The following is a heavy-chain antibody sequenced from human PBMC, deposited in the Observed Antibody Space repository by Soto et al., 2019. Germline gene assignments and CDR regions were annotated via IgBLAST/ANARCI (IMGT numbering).Heavy chain of an antibody. CDR2: IYHSGST. V-gene: IGHV4-4*02. Sequence: QVQLQESGPGLVKPSGTPSLTCAVSGGSISSSNWWSWVRQPPGKGLEWIGEIYHSGSTNYNPSLKSRVTISVDKSKNQFSLKLSSVTAADTAVYYCARTSLGVGATYYFDYWGQGTLVTVSS. J-gene: IGHJ4*02. CDR3: ARTSLGVGATYYFDY. D-gene: IGHD1-26*01. CDR1: GGSISSSNW.